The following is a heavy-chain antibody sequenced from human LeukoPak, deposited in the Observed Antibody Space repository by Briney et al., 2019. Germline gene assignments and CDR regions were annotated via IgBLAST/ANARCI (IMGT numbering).Heavy chain of an antibody. Sequence: SETLSLTCTVSGGSISSSSYYWGWIRQPPGKGLEWIGSIYYSGSIYYNPSLKSRVTISVDTSKNQFSLKLSSVTAADTAVYYCAMEGGDAFDIWGQGTMVTVSS. V-gene: IGHV4-39*01. CDR2: IYYSGSI. J-gene: IGHJ3*02. CDR1: GGSISSSSYY. D-gene: IGHD3-16*01. CDR3: AMEGGDAFDI.